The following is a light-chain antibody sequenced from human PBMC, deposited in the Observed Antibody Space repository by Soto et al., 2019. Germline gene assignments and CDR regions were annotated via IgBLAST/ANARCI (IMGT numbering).Light chain of an antibody. J-gene: IGKJ4*01. Sequence: EIVMTQSPATLSVSPGERATLSCRASQSVSNDLAWYQQKPGQAPRLLIYGASTRATGIPARFSGSGSGTEFTLTISSLQSEDFAVYYCQQYNNWPSTFGGGTKVKIK. CDR2: GAS. V-gene: IGKV3-15*01. CDR1: QSVSND. CDR3: QQYNNWPST.